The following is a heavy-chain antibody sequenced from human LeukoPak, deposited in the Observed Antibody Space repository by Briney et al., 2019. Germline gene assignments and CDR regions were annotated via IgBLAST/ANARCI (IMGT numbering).Heavy chain of an antibody. CDR1: GFTFSSYG. Sequence: GGSLRLSCAASGFTFSSYGMHWVRQAPGKGLEWVSAISGSGGTTYYADSVKGRFTISRDNSKNTLYLQINSLRGEDTAVYYCAKDHLPGIVVADRDYWGQGALVTVSS. V-gene: IGHV3-23*01. J-gene: IGHJ4*02. D-gene: IGHD6-19*01. CDR2: ISGSGGTT. CDR3: AKDHLPGIVVADRDY.